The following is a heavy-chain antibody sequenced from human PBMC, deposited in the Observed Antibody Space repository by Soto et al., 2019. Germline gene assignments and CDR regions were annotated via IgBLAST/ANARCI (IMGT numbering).Heavy chain of an antibody. Sequence: PGGSLRLSCAASGFIFDDYVMHWVRQAPGKGLEWVSAISWNSGSTGYADSVKGRFTISRDNAKKSLYLQMNSLRVEDTAVYFCARGDYYDTSGPFSDAFDIWGQGTMVTVSS. J-gene: IGHJ3*02. D-gene: IGHD3-22*01. CDR1: GFIFDDYV. CDR3: ARGDYYDTSGPFSDAFDI. V-gene: IGHV3-9*01. CDR2: ISWNSGST.